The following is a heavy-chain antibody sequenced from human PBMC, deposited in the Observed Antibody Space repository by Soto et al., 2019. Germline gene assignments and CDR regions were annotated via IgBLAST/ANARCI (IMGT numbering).Heavy chain of an antibody. V-gene: IGHV4-59*01. D-gene: IGHD6-6*01. Sequence: SETLSLTCTVSGGSISSYYWSWIRQPPGKGLEWIGYIYYSGSTNYNPSLKSRVTISVDTSKNQFSLKLSSVTAADTAVYFCARVIAARTSYYYYYTDVWGKGTTVTVSS. CDR3: ARVIAARTSYYYYYTDV. CDR2: IYYSGST. CDR1: GGSISSYY. J-gene: IGHJ6*03.